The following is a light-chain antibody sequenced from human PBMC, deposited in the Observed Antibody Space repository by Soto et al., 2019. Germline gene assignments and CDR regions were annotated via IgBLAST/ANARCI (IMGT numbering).Light chain of an antibody. CDR1: QGISSY. V-gene: IGKV1-9*01. CDR3: QQLVSSPLT. Sequence: DIQLTQSPSFLSASVGDRVIITCRASQGISSYLAWYQQKPGKAPKLLIYAASTLQSGVPSTFSGSGSGTDFTRTISSLQPEDFATYYCQQLVSSPLTFGGGTKVEIK. J-gene: IGKJ4*01. CDR2: AAS.